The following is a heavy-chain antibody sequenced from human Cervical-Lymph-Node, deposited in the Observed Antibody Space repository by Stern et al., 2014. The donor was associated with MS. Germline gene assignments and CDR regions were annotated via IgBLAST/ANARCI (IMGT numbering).Heavy chain of an antibody. CDR3: ARHPATDTLDY. Sequence: EMQLVESGAEVRKPGESLKISCKVSGFSFTSYWIAWVRQMPGKDLEWMGIIYGGDSDTRYSPSFQGQVTLSADKSIKTAYLQWNSLKASDTAMYYCARHPATDTLDYWGQGTLVTVSS. CDR1: GFSFTSYW. V-gene: IGHV5-51*01. CDR2: IYGGDSDT. D-gene: IGHD2-2*02. J-gene: IGHJ4*02.